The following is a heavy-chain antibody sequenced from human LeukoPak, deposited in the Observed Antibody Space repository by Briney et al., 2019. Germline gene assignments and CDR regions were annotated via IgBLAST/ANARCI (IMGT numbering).Heavy chain of an antibody. D-gene: IGHD1-20*01. CDR2: ISYDGSNK. CDR1: GFTFSSYA. Sequence: GGSLRLACAASGFTFSSYAMHWVRQAPGKGLEWVAVISYDGSNKYYADSVKGRFTISRDNSKNTLYLQMNSLRAEDTAVYYCARDRHYNWNLAYFDYWGQGTLVTVSS. J-gene: IGHJ4*02. V-gene: IGHV3-30*04. CDR3: ARDRHYNWNLAYFDY.